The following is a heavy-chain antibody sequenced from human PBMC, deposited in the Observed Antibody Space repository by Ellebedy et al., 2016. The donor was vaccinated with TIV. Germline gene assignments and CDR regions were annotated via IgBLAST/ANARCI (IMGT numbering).Heavy chain of an antibody. CDR2: IYYSGST. J-gene: IGHJ5*02. V-gene: IGHV4-4*02. Sequence: SETLSLTCGVSGSFMGSDNWWTWVRQSPGKGLEWIGYIYYSGSTKYNPSLKSRVTISVDKSKNQFSLKLNSVSAADTAVYFCARHDEIELIRHGFDPWGQGTLVTVSS. CDR1: GSFMGSDNW. CDR3: ARHDEIELIRHGFDP. D-gene: IGHD1-1*01.